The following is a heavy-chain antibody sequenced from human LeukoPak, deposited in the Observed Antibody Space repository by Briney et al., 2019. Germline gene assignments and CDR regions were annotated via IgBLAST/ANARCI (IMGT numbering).Heavy chain of an antibody. J-gene: IGHJ4*02. Sequence: MSGGSLRLSCAASGFTFSSYSMNSVRQAPGKGLEWVSSISSSSSYIYYADSVKGRFTISRDNAKNSLYPQMNSLRAEDTAVYYCARDYVDTAMVPNFDYWGQGTLVTVSS. CDR1: GFTFSSYS. V-gene: IGHV3-21*01. CDR3: ARDYVDTAMVPNFDY. CDR2: ISSSSSYI. D-gene: IGHD5-18*01.